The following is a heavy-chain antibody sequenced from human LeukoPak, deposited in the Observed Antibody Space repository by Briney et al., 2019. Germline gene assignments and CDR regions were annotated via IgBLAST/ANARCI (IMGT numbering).Heavy chain of an antibody. D-gene: IGHD6-13*01. CDR1: SGSISTSNYY. CDR3: ARGRGIAAH. V-gene: IGHV4-39*07. J-gene: IGHJ4*02. CDR2: IFYSGST. Sequence: PSETLSLTCTVSSGSISTSNYYWGWVRRPPGKALEWIGNIFYSGSTYYSPSLKSRVTISVDTSKNQFSLKLSSVTAADTAVYYCARGRGIAAHWGQGTLITVSS.